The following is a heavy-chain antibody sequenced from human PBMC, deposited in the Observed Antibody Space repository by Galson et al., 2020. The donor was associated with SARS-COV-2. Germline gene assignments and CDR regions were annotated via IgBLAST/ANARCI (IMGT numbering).Heavy chain of an antibody. Sequence: ASVKVSCKASGYTFTSYAMPWVRQPPGQGLMWMGWINTHTGNPTYAQGFTGRFGFSFDTSVSTAYLQISRLKAEETAVYYCARAEEGIVVVPAAIGRDYYYYMDVGGEGTTVAVS. J-gene: IGHJ6*03. D-gene: IGHD2-2*01. CDR2: INTHTGNP. V-gene: IGHV7-4-1*02. CDR1: GYTFTSYA. CDR3: ARAEEGIVVVPAAIGRDYYYYMDV.